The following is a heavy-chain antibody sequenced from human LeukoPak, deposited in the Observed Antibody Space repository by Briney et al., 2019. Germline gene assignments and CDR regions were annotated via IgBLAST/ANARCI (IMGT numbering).Heavy chain of an antibody. D-gene: IGHD7-27*01. J-gene: IGHJ4*02. Sequence: GGSLRLSCTVSGFTVSINSMSWVRQAPGKGLEWVSYISHTGTTIYYADSVKGRFTLSRDNARNSLYLQMNSLRAEDTAVYYCARGHWGLDSWGQGTLVSVSS. CDR2: ISHTGTTI. CDR3: ARGHWGLDS. V-gene: IGHV3-11*04. CDR1: GFTVSINS.